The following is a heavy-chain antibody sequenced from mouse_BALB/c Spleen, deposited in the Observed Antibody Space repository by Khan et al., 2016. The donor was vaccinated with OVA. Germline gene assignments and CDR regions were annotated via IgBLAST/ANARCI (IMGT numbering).Heavy chain of an antibody. Sequence: VQLQQPGPELMKPGASVKISCKASGFSFTSYYIHWIMQTPGKSLEWIGYIDTFSGGITYNQNFKGKATLTVDKSSSTAYTYFSNLTSEDSAVLYCTRHRYIGWFTYWGQGTLVTVSA. CDR1: GFSFTSYY. CDR3: TRHRYIGWFTY. V-gene: IGHV1-42*01. D-gene: IGHD2-12*01. J-gene: IGHJ3*01. CDR2: IDTFSGGI.